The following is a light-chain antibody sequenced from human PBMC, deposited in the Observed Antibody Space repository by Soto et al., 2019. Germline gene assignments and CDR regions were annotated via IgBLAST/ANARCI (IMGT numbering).Light chain of an antibody. CDR1: QSISSW. J-gene: IGKJ1*01. V-gene: IGKV1-5*03. CDR2: KAS. CDR3: HQYNSYSRT. Sequence: DIQMTQSPSALSASVGDTVTITCRASQSISSWLAWYQQKPWKAPKLLIYKASSLESGVPSRFSGSGSGTEFTLTISSLQPDDFATYYCHQYNSYSRTFGQGTKVEIK.